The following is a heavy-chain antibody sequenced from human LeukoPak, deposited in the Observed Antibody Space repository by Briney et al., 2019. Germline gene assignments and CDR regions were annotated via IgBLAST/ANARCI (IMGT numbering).Heavy chain of an antibody. CDR1: GYTFSGYY. CDR3: ARAHSVAGLDY. CDR2: INPSGGST. Sequence: ASVKVSCKASGYTFSGYYMHWVRQAPGQGLEWMGIINPSGGSTSYAQKFQGRVTMTRDMSTSTVYMELSSLRSEDTAVYYCARAHSVAGLDYWGQGTLVTVSS. V-gene: IGHV1-46*01. J-gene: IGHJ4*02. D-gene: IGHD6-19*01.